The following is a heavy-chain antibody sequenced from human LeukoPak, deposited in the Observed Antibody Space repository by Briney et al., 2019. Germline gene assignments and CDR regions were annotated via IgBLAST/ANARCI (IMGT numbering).Heavy chain of an antibody. CDR2: IYTSGST. D-gene: IGHD6-13*01. V-gene: IGHV4-61*02. CDR3: ARGGRQQLVNL. J-gene: IGHJ4*02. Sequence: SETLSLTCTVSGGSISSGDYYWSWIRQPPGKGLEWIGRIYTSGSTNYNPSLESRVTMSVDTSKNQFSLNLSSVTAADTALYYCARGGRQQLVNLWGQGTLVTVSS. CDR1: GGSISSGDYY.